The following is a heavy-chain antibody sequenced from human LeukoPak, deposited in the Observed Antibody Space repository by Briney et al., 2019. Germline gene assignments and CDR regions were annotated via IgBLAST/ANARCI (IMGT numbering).Heavy chain of an antibody. Sequence: SETLSLTCTVSGGSLSSYYWIWIRQPPGKGLEWSGYISYSGSTNYNPSLKSRVTISVDTSKNQFSLKLSSVTAADTALYYCARRETWLQSRVDAFDIWGQGTIVTVSS. CDR3: ARRETWLQSRVDAFDI. CDR2: ISYSGST. J-gene: IGHJ3*02. V-gene: IGHV4-59*08. D-gene: IGHD5-24*01. CDR1: GGSLSSYY.